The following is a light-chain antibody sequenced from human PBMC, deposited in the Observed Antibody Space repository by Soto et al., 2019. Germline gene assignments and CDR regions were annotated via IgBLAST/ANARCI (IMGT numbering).Light chain of an antibody. J-gene: IGKJ1*01. V-gene: IGKV3-15*01. CDR1: QPVSSN. CDR3: QQYNNWWT. CDR2: GAS. Sequence: ELVLTQSPGTLSLSPGESATLSCRASQPVSSNFLAWYQQKPGQAPRLLIYGASTRATGISARFSGSGSGTEFTLTISSLQSEDFGVYYCQQYNNWWTFGQGTKVEI.